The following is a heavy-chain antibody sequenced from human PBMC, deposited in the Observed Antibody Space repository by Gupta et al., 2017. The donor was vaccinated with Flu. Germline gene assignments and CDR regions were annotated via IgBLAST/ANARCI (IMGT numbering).Heavy chain of an antibody. Sequence: QVQLVESGGGLVKPGGSLRLSCAASGFPFSDYYMSWIRQAPGRGLEWISYISGNTAYVNYGNSGKGRVSISRDNDKNSLYLELNSLRAEDAGVYYCARAAQVADTFGYDAFDIWGQGTMVAVSS. J-gene: IGHJ3*02. D-gene: IGHD2-15*01. V-gene: IGHV3-11*05. CDR3: ARAAQVADTFGYDAFDI. CDR1: GFPFSDYY. CDR2: ISGNTAYV.